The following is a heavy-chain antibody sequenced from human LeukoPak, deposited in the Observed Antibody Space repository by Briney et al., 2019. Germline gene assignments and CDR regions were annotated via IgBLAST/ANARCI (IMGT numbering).Heavy chain of an antibody. CDR3: ARTMADSGTNY. J-gene: IGHJ4*02. CDR1: GGTFSSYA. V-gene: IGHV1-46*01. CDR2: IIPSGGGT. Sequence: GASVKVSCKASGGTFSSYAISWVRQAPGQGLEWMGRIIPSGGGTIYAQKFQGRVTMTRDTSTSTVYMELSSLRSEDTAVYYCARTMADSGTNYWGQGTLVTVSS. D-gene: IGHD1-26*01.